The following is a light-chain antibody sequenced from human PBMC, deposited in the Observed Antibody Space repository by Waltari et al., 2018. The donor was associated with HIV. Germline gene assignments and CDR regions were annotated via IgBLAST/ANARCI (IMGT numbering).Light chain of an antibody. CDR2: FAS. Sequence: IVLTQSPLSLAVTPGEPASISCRSRQSLLHSNGYTYLSWILQKPGQSPQLLIYFASNRASVVPERFSGSGSGTDFTLKISRVEADDVGVYYCMQTLQAFTFGGGTKVELK. J-gene: IGKJ4*02. CDR1: QSLLHSNGYTY. CDR3: MQTLQAFT. V-gene: IGKV2-28*01.